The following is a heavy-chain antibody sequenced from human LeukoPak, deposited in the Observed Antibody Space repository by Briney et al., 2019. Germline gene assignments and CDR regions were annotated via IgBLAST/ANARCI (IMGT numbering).Heavy chain of an antibody. D-gene: IGHD6-19*01. V-gene: IGHV3-23*01. Sequence: GGSLRLSCAVSGFTVSSNYMSWVRQAPGKGLEWVSAISGSGGSTYYADSVKGRFTISRDNSKNTLYLQMNSLRAEDTAVYYCAKENTAGAFDIWGQGTMVTVSS. CDR2: ISGSGGST. CDR3: AKENTAGAFDI. J-gene: IGHJ3*02. CDR1: GFTVSSNY.